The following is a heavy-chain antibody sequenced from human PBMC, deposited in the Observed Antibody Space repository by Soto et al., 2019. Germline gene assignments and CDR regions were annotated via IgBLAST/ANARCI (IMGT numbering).Heavy chain of an antibody. CDR1: GGSVNSDNIY. Sequence: SASXSLTCTVSGGSVNSDNIYWSWIRQPPGKRMEWIGYVFHIGNTNYSPSLNSRVNMSIETSRNQFSLRMSSVTAADTDVYLCARHHLAVTEELFEPWGRGNMVNVSS. V-gene: IGHV4-61*01. CDR2: VFHIGNT. CDR3: ARHHLAVTEELFEP. D-gene: IGHD6-19*01. J-gene: IGHJ5*01.